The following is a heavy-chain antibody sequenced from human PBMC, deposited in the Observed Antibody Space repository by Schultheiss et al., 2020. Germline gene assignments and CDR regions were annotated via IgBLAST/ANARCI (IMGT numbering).Heavy chain of an antibody. Sequence: GGSLRLSCAASGFTFSSYAMHWVRQAPGKGLEWVAFISYNGGNNYYADSVKGRFTISRDNSKNTLYLQMNSLRPEDTAVYYCAREVGIPAATNWFDPWGQGPLVTVSS. J-gene: IGHJ5*02. CDR1: GFTFSSYA. V-gene: IGHV3-30-3*01. CDR2: ISYNGGNN. CDR3: AREVGIPAATNWFDP. D-gene: IGHD2-2*01.